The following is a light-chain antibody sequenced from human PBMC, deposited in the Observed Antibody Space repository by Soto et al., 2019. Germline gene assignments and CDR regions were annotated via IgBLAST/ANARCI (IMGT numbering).Light chain of an antibody. CDR1: QRISNY. J-gene: IGKJ1*01. V-gene: IGKV1-27*01. CDR3: QKYNSAPTT. Sequence: DIQMTQSPSSLSASVGDRVTITCRASQRISNYLAWYQQKPGKVPKILFYAASTVQSGVPSGLRSRGSVTDCTLTLSSLQTEAVATEYCQKYNSAPTTFGQGTKVDIK. CDR2: AAS.